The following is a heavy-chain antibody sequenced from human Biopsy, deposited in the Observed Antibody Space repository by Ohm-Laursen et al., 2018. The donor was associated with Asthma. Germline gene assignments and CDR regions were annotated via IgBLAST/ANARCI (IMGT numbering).Heavy chain of an antibody. J-gene: IGHJ3*02. D-gene: IGHD4-23*01. CDR1: GFTVSTNG. CDR3: ARAYGGSFFSGSFDI. CDR2: IYSGGGT. V-gene: IGHV3-53*01. Sequence: SLRLSCAASGFTVSTNGMSWVRQSPGKGLEWVSVIYSGGGTYYADPVQGRVTISRDNSKNTLSLQMNSLRAEDTAVYYCARAYGGSFFSGSFDIWGQGTMVTVSS.